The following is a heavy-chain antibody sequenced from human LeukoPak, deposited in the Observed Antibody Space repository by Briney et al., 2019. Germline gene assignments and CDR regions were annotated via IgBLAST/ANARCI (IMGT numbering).Heavy chain of an antibody. Sequence: QPGRSLRLSCAASGFTFSSYAMHWVRQAPGKGLEWVAVISYDGSNKYYADSVKGRFTISRDNSKNTLYLQMNSLRAEDTAVYYCARGGILEWLLSPDYWGQGTLVTVSS. V-gene: IGHV3-30-3*01. CDR1: GFTFSSYA. J-gene: IGHJ4*02. CDR2: ISYDGSNK. D-gene: IGHD3-3*01. CDR3: ARGGILEWLLSPDY.